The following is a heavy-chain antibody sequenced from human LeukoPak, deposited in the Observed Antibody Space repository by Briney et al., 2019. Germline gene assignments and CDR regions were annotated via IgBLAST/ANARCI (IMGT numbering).Heavy chain of an antibody. CDR2: ISSSSSYI. D-gene: IGHD3-22*01. CDR3: ARACYDSSGYWAAFNI. Sequence: PGVSLRLSCAASGFTFSNFEMNWVRQAPGKGLEWVSSISSSSSYIYYADSVKGRFTISRDNAKNSLYLQMNSLRAEDTALYHCARACYDSSGYWAAFNIWGQGTMVTVSS. J-gene: IGHJ3*02. CDR1: GFTFSNFE. V-gene: IGHV3-21*04.